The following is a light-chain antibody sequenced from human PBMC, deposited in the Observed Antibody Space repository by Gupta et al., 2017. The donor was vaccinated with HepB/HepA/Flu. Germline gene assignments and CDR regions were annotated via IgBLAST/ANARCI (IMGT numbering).Light chain of an antibody. CDR1: SGHSGYI. J-gene: IGLJ3*02. CDR2: VERGGNY. Sequence: QPVLTQSSSASASLGSSVKLTCTLSSGHSGYIIAWHQQQPGKAPRYLMKVERGGNYNTGSGVPDRFSVSSSGADRYLTIANLQSEDEADYYCQTWDSNTRVFGGGTKLTVL. CDR3: QTWDSNTRV. V-gene: IGLV4-60*03.